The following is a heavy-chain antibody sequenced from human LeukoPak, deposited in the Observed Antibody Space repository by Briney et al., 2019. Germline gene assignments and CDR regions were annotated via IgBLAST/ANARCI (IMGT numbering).Heavy chain of an antibody. J-gene: IGHJ4*02. D-gene: IGHD6-19*01. Sequence: SQTLSLTCALSGDSVSSDSAAWNWIRQSPSRGLEWLGRTYYRSGWNNDYAVSVKSRITINPDTSKNQFSLQLNSVTPEDTAVYYCARDVGRGWSSFDYWGQGTLVTVSS. CDR1: GDSVSSDSAA. CDR3: ARDVGRGWSSFDY. V-gene: IGHV6-1*01. CDR2: TYYRSGWNN.